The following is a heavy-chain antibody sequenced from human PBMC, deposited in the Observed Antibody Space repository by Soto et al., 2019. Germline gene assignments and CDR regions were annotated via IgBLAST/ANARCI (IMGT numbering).Heavy chain of an antibody. J-gene: IGHJ5*02. CDR1: GYTFTTFW. Sequence: EVQLVQSGAEVKKPGESLRISCTGFGYTFTTFWISWVRQMPGRGLEWMGRIDPRDSYTNYSPSFQGHVTISADKSIITAYLQWGSLKASDTAMYYCARLYCSSSTCDSWFDPWGQGTLVTVSS. V-gene: IGHV5-10-1*03. CDR2: IDPRDSYT. CDR3: ARLYCSSSTCDSWFDP. D-gene: IGHD2-2*01.